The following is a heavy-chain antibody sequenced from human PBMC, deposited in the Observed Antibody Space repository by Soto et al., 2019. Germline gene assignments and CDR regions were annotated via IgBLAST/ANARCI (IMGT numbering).Heavy chain of an antibody. D-gene: IGHD2-8*01. CDR2: ISHDERTT. J-gene: IGHJ4*02. Sequence: GGSLRLSCAASGFTFSNYWMNWIRQAPGKGLVWVSRISHDERTTTYADSVKGRFTISRDNAKNTVFLEMKSLRAEDTAVYYCARAGASHAHPPDYCGQGTLVTVSS. V-gene: IGHV3-74*03. CDR1: GFTFSNYW. CDR3: ARAGASHAHPPDY.